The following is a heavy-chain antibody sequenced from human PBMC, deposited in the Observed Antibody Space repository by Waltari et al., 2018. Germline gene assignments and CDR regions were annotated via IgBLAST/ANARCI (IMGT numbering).Heavy chain of an antibody. CDR3: TRELRYFGGYFDY. V-gene: IGHV3-49*04. CDR1: GFTFGDYA. CDR2: IRSKAYGGTT. J-gene: IGHJ4*02. D-gene: IGHD3-9*01. Sequence: EVQLVESGGGLVQPGRSLRLSCTASGFTFGDYAMSWVRQAPGKGLEWVGFIRSKAYGGTTEYAASVKGRLTISRDDSKSIAYLQMNSLKTEDTAVYYCTRELRYFGGYFDYWGQGTLVTVSS.